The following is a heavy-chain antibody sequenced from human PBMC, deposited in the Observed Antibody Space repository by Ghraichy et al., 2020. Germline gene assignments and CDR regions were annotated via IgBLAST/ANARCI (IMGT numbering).Heavy chain of an antibody. V-gene: IGHV3-7*01. J-gene: IGHJ4*02. CDR3: ARDYSSSSSDY. Sequence: GESLNISCAASGFTFSSYWMSWVRQAPGKGLEWVANIKQDGSEKYYVDSVKGRFTISRDNARKSLYLQMNSLRAEDTAVYYCARDYSSSSSDYWGQGTLVTVSS. D-gene: IGHD6-6*01. CDR1: GFTFSSYW. CDR2: IKQDGSEK.